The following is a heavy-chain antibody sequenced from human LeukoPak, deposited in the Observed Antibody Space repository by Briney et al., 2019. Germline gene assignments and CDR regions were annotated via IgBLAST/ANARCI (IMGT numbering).Heavy chain of an antibody. CDR2: INPNSGGT. J-gene: IGHJ5*02. V-gene: IGHV1-2*02. D-gene: IGHD6-13*01. CDR3: ARDRDYSSSWYSRPNWFDP. Sequence: SVKVSCKASGYTFTGYYMHWVRQAPGQGLEWMGWINPNSGGTNYAQKFQGRVTMTRDTSISTAYMELSRLRSDDTAVYYCARDRDYSSSWYSRPNWFDPWGQGTLVTVSS. CDR1: GYTFTGYY.